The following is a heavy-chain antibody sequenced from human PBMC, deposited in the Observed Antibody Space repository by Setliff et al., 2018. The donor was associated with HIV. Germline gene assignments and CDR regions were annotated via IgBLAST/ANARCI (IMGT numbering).Heavy chain of an antibody. CDR3: TREGRGDPAMATTRIDY. CDR1: GDSISSGSYF. V-gene: IGHV4-39*02. CDR2: IYYTGFA. D-gene: IGHD1-1*01. J-gene: IGHJ4*02. Sequence: PSETLSLTCSVSGDSISSGSYFWGWIRQTPGKGLEWIGNIYYTGFAYYNPSLKSRVTISLDTSKTHFFLNLTSVTDADTAFYFCTREGRGDPAMATTRIDYWGQGRLVTVSS.